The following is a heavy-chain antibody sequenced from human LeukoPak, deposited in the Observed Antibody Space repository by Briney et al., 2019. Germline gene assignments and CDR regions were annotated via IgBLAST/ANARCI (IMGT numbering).Heavy chain of an antibody. D-gene: IGHD3-22*01. J-gene: IGHJ4*02. CDR2: IIPILGIA. CDR3: APQDDSSCYYDY. CDR1: GVTFSSYT. Sequence: RASVRVSCTASGVTFSSYTISWVRQAPGQGLEWMGRIIPILGIANYAQNFQGRVTITADKSTSTAYMELSSLRSEDTAVYYCAPQDDSSCYYDYRGQGTLVTVSS. V-gene: IGHV1-69*02.